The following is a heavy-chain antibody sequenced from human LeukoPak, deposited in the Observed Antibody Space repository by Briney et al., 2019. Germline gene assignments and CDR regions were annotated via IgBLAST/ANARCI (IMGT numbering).Heavy chain of an antibody. J-gene: IGHJ4*02. V-gene: IGHV1-18*01. CDR1: GYTFTSYG. D-gene: IGHD2-15*01. CDR3: AREYCSGGSCYSGY. CDR2: IGAYNGNT. Sequence: ASVTVSCKVSGYTFTSYGIGWVRQVPGDGREWMGWIGAYNGNTKYAQKLQGRVTMTTDTSTSTAYMELRSLRSDDTAVYYCAREYCSGGSCYSGYWGQGTLVTVSS.